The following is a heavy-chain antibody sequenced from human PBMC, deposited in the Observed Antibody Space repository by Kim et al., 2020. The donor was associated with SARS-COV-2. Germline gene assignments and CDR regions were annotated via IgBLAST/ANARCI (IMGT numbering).Heavy chain of an antibody. J-gene: IGHJ4*02. V-gene: IGHV3-23*01. CDR2: MSGSGGST. CDR1: GFTFSSYA. Sequence: GGSLRLSCAASGFTFSSYAMSWVRQAPGKGLEWVSSMSGSGGSTYYADSVKGRFTISRDNSKNTLYLQMNSLRAEDTDVYYCARKEQGLVIGTWIDDWGQGTLVTVSS. D-gene: IGHD6-19*01. CDR3: ARKEQGLVIGTWIDD.